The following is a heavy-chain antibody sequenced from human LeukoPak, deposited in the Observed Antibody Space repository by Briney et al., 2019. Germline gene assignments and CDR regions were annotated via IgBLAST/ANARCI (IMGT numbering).Heavy chain of an antibody. D-gene: IGHD4-17*01. Sequence: SETLSLTCAVSGVSFDDYYWAWVRQTPGKRLEWIAEINHSGYTNDSPSLKSRVTLSIDTSKKQFSLNLRSVTVADAGIYYCTRMTTGHDYWGQGTLVTVSS. CDR3: TRMTTGHDY. V-gene: IGHV4-34*01. J-gene: IGHJ4*02. CDR2: INHSGYT. CDR1: GVSFDDYY.